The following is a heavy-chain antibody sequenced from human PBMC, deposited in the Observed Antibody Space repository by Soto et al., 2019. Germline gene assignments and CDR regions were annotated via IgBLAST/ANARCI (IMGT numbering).Heavy chain of an antibody. V-gene: IGHV4-38-2*02. CDR3: ARDRDTSGWDFDY. Sequence: SETLSLTCAVSCYSIISCYYWVWIRQPPGKGLEWIGTVYHNRGAYYNPSLKSRVTISVDTSKNQFSLRLTSVTAADSAVYFCARDRDTSGWDFDYWGQGTLVTVSS. D-gene: IGHD6-19*01. CDR2: VYHNRGA. J-gene: IGHJ4*02. CDR1: CYSIISCYY.